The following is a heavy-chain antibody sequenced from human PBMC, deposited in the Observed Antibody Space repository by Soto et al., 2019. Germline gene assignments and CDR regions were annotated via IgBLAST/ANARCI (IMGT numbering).Heavy chain of an antibody. V-gene: IGHV1-69*13. CDR2: IIPIFGTA. CDR3: ARDVGIAVAGTFFDY. CDR1: GGTFSSYA. D-gene: IGHD6-19*01. J-gene: IGHJ4*02. Sequence: GASVKGSCKASGGTFSSYAISWVRQAPGQGLEWMGGIIPIFGTANYAQKFQGRVTITADESTSTAYMELSSLRSEDTAVYYCARDVGIAVAGTFFDYWGQGTLVTVSS.